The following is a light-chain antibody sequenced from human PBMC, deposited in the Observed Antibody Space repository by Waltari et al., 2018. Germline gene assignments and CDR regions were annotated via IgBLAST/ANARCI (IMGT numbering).Light chain of an antibody. CDR3: MQALQSPT. Sequence: DGEVTPAPPSLTITPGVPSSLASKPSQSLLHSKGYNYLDWYLQKPGQSPQLLIYLGSSRASGVPDRFSGSGSGTEFTLQISRVEAEDVGIYYCMQALQSPTFGQGTKVEIK. CDR2: LGS. CDR1: QSLLHSKGYNY. J-gene: IGKJ1*01. V-gene: IGKV2-28*01.